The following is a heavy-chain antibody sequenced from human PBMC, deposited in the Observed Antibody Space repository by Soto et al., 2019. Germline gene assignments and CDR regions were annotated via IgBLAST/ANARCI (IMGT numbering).Heavy chain of an antibody. CDR3: ARDSAAAGSPSWYYYYGMDV. CDR2: IIPIFGTA. J-gene: IGHJ6*02. Sequence: ASVKVSCKASGGTFSSYAISWVRQAPGQGLEWMGGIIPIFGTANYAQKFQGRVTITADESTSTAYMEPSSLRSEDTAVYYCARDSAAAGSPSWYYYYGMDVWGQGTTVTVSS. D-gene: IGHD6-13*01. CDR1: GGTFSSYA. V-gene: IGHV1-69*13.